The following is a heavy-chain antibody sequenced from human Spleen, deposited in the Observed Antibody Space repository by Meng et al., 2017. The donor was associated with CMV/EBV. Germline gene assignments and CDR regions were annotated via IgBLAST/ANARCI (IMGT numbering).Heavy chain of an antibody. Sequence: SETLSLTCTVSGYSISSGYYWSWIRQPPGKGLEWIGEINHSGSTNYNPSLKSRVTISVDTSKNQFSLKLSSVTAADTAVYYCARGTSWFAAHYYYGMDVWGQGTTVTVSS. D-gene: IGHD2-2*01. J-gene: IGHJ6*02. CDR3: ARGTSWFAAHYYYGMDV. CDR2: INHSGST. CDR1: GYSISSGYY. V-gene: IGHV4-38-2*02.